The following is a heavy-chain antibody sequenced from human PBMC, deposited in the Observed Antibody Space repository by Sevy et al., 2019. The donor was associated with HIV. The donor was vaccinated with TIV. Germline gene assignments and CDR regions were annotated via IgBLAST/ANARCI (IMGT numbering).Heavy chain of an antibody. Sequence: GESLKISCAASGFIFSSYSMNWVRQAPGKGLEWVSSISGSSSYMYYAGSVKGRFTISRDNAKNSLYLQMNSLRAEDMAMYYCARGNVVGATTPPPDYWGQGTLVTVSS. V-gene: IGHV3-21*01. CDR1: GFIFSSYS. J-gene: IGHJ4*02. D-gene: IGHD1-26*01. CDR2: ISGSSSYM. CDR3: ARGNVVGATTPPPDY.